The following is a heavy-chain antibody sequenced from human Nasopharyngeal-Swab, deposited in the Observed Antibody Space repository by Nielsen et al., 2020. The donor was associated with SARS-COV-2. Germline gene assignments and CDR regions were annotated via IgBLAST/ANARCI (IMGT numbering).Heavy chain of an antibody. J-gene: IGHJ5*02. CDR1: GGSFSGYY. Sequence: SETLSLTCAVYGGSFSGYYWSWIRQPPGKGLEWIGEINHSGSTNYNPSLKSRVTMSVDTSKNQFSLKLSSVTAADTAVYYCARAPLIGEGWFDPWGQGTLVTVSS. D-gene: IGHD3-16*01. V-gene: IGHV4-34*01. CDR3: ARAPLIGEGWFDP. CDR2: INHSGST.